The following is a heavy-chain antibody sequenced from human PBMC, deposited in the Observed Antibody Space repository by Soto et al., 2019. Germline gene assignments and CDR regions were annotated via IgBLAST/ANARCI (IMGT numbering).Heavy chain of an antibody. V-gene: IGHV3-33*01. CDR1: GFTFSSYG. Sequence: GGSLRLSCAASGFTFSSYGMHWVRQAPGKGLEWVSVIWYDGSNTYYADSVKGRFTISRDNSKNTLYLQMNSLRAEDTAVYYCARDPNYYPWGQGTLVTVSS. D-gene: IGHD3-10*01. CDR3: ARDPNYYP. J-gene: IGHJ5*02. CDR2: IWYDGSNT.